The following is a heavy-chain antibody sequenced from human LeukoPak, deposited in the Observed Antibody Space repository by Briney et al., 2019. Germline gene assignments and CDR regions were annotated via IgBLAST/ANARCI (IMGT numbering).Heavy chain of an antibody. CDR2: INSNGGST. CDR1: GFTFSSYA. V-gene: IGHV3-64*01. D-gene: IGHD3-9*01. J-gene: IGHJ4*02. CDR3: AKVGVRYFDWDHFEY. Sequence: GGSLRLSCVASGFTFSSYAMHWVRQTPGKGLEYVSGINSNGGSTHYANSVKGRFTISRDNSKNTVYLQMNSLRADDTAVYYCAKVGVRYFDWDHFEYWGQGTLVTVSS.